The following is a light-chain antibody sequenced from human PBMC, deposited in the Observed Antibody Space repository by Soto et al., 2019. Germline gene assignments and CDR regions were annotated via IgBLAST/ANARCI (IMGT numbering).Light chain of an antibody. V-gene: IGKV1-12*01. CDR1: QDISSG. J-gene: IGKJ4*01. CDR2: TAS. CDR3: QQGNSFPLT. Sequence: DIQMTRSPSSVSASVGDRVTITCRASQDISSGLAWFQQKPGEAPRLLIYTASSLHSGVPSRFSGSGSGTDFTLTISSLQPEDFATYYCQQGNSFPLTFGGGTKVEMK.